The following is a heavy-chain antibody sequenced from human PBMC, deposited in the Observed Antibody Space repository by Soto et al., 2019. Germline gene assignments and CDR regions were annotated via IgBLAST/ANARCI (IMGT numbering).Heavy chain of an antibody. J-gene: IGHJ5*02. CDR1: GGTFSRYT. V-gene: IGHV1-69*01. Sequence: QVQLVQSGAEVKKPGSSVKVSCKASGGTFSRYTISWVRQAPGQGLEWMGGIIPIFGTANYAQKFQGRVTITADDSKSTGYMELSSLRSEDTAVYYCARVRSTIAADNWFDPWGQGTLVIVSS. D-gene: IGHD2-15*01. CDR3: ARVRSTIAADNWFDP. CDR2: IIPIFGTA.